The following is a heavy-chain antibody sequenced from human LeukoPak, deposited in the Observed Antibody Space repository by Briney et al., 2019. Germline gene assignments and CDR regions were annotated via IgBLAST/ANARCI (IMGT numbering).Heavy chain of an antibody. V-gene: IGHV1-2*06. CDR1: GYTFTGYY. CDR3: ARGLRRGGGSRDYYYYYMDV. D-gene: IGHD2-15*01. CDR2: INPNSGGT. J-gene: IGHJ6*03. Sequence: GASVKVSCKASGYTFTGYYMHWVRQAPGQGLEWMGRINPNSGGTNYAQMFQGRVTMTRDTSISTAYMELSRLRSDDTAVYYCARGLRRGGGSRDYYYYYMDVWGKGTTVTVSS.